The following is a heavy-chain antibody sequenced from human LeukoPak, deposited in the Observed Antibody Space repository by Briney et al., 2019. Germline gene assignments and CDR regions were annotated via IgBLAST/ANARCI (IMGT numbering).Heavy chain of an antibody. CDR1: GGSINSSSYY. Sequence: SETLSLTCTVSGGSINSSSYYWGWIRQPPGKGLEWIGSIYYSGSTYYNPSLKSRVTISVDTSKNQFSLKLSSVTAADTAVYYCARSLAPRIYYYDSSGYYFDYWGQGTLVTVSS. CDR2: IYYSGST. J-gene: IGHJ4*02. CDR3: ARSLAPRIYYYDSSGYYFDY. D-gene: IGHD3-22*01. V-gene: IGHV4-39*01.